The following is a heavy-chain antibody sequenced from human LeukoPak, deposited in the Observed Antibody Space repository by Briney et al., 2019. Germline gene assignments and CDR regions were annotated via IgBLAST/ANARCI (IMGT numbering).Heavy chain of an antibody. D-gene: IGHD5-12*01. J-gene: IGHJ6*02. CDR1: GGSFSGYS. CDR2: VNHSGST. CDR3: ARGFIVATSPAYYYYGMDV. Sequence: SETLSLTCAVYGGSFSGYSWSWIRQPPGKGLEWVGEVNHSGSTNYNTTLKSRVTITVDTSKNQFSLKLSSVTAADTAVYYCARGFIVATSPAYYYYGMDVWGQGTTVTVSS. V-gene: IGHV4-34*01.